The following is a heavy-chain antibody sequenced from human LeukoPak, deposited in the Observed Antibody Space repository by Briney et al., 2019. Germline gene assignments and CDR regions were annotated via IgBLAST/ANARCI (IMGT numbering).Heavy chain of an antibody. CDR2: IIPIFGTA. D-gene: IGHD6-13*01. V-gene: IGHV1-69*05. Sequence: SVKVSCKASGGTFSSYAISWVRQAPGQGLEWIGGIIPIFGTANYAQKFQGRATITTDESTSTAYMELSSLRSEDTAVYYCARGVGIAAAGSYYYYYYYMDVWGKRTMVTVSS. J-gene: IGHJ6*03. CDR3: ARGVGIAAAGSYYYYYYYMDV. CDR1: GGTFSSYA.